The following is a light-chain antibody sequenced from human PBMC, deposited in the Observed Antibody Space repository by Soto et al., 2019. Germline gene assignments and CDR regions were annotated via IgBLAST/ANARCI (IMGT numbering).Light chain of an antibody. J-gene: IGLJ1*01. CDR3: CTYAGSYTFV. CDR2: DVS. V-gene: IGLV2-11*01. Sequence: QSALTQPRSVSGSPGQSVTISCTGTSSDVGGYNYVSWYQQHPGKAPKLMTYDVSKRPSGVPDRFSGSKSGNTASLTISGLQAEYEADYYCCTYAGSYTFVFGPGTKGTVL. CDR1: SSDVGGYNY.